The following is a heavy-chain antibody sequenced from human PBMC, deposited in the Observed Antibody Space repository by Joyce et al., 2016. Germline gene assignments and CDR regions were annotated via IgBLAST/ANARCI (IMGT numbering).Heavy chain of an antibody. CDR1: GGSFSNNT. CDR2: IIPVFGTA. CDR3: ASLDGTSGY. D-gene: IGHD5-24*01. J-gene: IGHJ4*02. V-gene: IGHV1-69*01. Sequence: QVQLVQSGAEVKKPGSSVRVSCKASGGSFSNNTTNWVRQAPGQGVEWMGGIIPVFGTANYAQKFQGRVTITADESTRTAYMELSSLRSDDTGVYYCASLDGTSGYWGQGTLVTVSS.